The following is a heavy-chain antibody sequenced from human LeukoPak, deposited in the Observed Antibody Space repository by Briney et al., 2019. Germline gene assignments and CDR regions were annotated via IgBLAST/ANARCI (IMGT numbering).Heavy chain of an antibody. CDR1: GGSISSYY. J-gene: IGHJ4*02. D-gene: IGHD1-26*01. CDR2: IYYSGST. CDR3: AINPAGLVGARGY. Sequence: PSETLSLTCTVSGGSISSYYWSWIRQPPGKGLEWIGSIYYSGSTYYNPSLKSRVTISVDTSKNQFSLKLSSVTAADTAVYYCAINPAGLVGARGYWGQGTLVTVSS. V-gene: IGHV4-59*05.